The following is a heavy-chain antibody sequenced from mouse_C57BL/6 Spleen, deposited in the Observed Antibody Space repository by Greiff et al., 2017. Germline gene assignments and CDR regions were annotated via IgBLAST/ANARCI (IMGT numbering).Heavy chain of an antibody. CDR3: ARLGDYGSDWYFDV. Sequence: EVQLQQSGPELVKPGASVKISCKASGYSFTDYYMNWVKQSNGKSLEWIGVINPNYGTTSYNQKFKGKATLTVDQSSSTAYMQLNSLTSEDSAVYYCARLGDYGSDWYFDVWGTGTTVTVSS. V-gene: IGHV1-39*01. CDR1: GYSFTDYY. CDR2: INPNYGTT. D-gene: IGHD1-1*01. J-gene: IGHJ1*03.